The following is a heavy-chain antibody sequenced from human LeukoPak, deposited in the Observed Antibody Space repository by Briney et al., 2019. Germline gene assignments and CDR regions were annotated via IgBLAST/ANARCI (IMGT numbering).Heavy chain of an antibody. CDR3: ARDGDSSLFDY. CDR2: ISGSGAST. Sequence: PGGSLRLSCAASGYTFSSYAMTWVRQAPGKGLEWVSGISGSGASTYYADPVKGRFSISRDNSRNTLYLQMNSLRAEDTAVYYCARDGDSSLFDYWGQGTLVTVSS. CDR1: GYTFSSYA. D-gene: IGHD6-13*01. J-gene: IGHJ4*02. V-gene: IGHV3-23*01.